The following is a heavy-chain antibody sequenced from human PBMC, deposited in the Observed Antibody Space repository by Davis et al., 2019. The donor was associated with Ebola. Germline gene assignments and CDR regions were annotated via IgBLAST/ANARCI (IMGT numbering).Heavy chain of an antibody. Sequence: GESLKISCAASGFTFSDYYMNWIRQAPGKGLEWISYISSSGSAIYYADSVKGRFTISRDNAKNSLYLQMNSLRVEDTAVYYCARQGTGTGMDVWGQGTTVTVSS. CDR3: ARQGTGTGMDV. V-gene: IGHV3-11*04. D-gene: IGHD1-1*01. CDR2: ISSSGSAI. CDR1: GFTFSDYY. J-gene: IGHJ6*02.